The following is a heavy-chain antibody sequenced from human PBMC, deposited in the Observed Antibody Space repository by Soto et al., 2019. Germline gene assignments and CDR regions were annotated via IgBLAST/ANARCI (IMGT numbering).Heavy chain of an antibody. D-gene: IGHD2-15*01. CDR2: ISGSSANI. J-gene: IGHJ6*03. Sequence: EVQLVESGGGLIQPGGSLRLSCAASGFNFGRFAMNWVRQAPGKGLAWVSYISGSSANIKYADSVKGRFTISRDNAKNSLYLQMDSLRAEDMAVYYCARDQSVAQTLYYYTDVWGKGTTVTVSS. CDR1: GFNFGRFA. V-gene: IGHV3-48*01. CDR3: ARDQSVAQTLYYYTDV.